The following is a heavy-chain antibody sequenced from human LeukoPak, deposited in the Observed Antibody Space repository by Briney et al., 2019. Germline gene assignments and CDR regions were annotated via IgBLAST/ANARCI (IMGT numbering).Heavy chain of an antibody. J-gene: IGHJ5*02. D-gene: IGHD3-3*01. V-gene: IGHV4-59*01. CDR1: GGSISSYY. CDR2: IYYSGST. CDR3: ARRVADFWSGKDWFDP. Sequence: PSETLSLTCTVSGGSISSYYWSWIRQPPGKGLEWIGYIYYSGSTNYNPSLKSRDTISVDTSKNQFSLKLSSVTAADTAVYYCARRVADFWSGKDWFDPWGQGTLVTVSS.